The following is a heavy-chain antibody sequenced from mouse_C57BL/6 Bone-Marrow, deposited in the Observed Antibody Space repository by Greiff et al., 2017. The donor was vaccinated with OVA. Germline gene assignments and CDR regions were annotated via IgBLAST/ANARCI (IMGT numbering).Heavy chain of an antibody. CDR2: ISYDGSN. D-gene: IGHD4-1*01. CDR1: GYSFTSGYF. V-gene: IGHV3-6*01. CDR3: ARELEMFAY. J-gene: IGHJ3*01. Sequence: ESGPGLVKPSQSLSLSCSVTGYSFTSGYFWYWIRQLPGNQLEWVDYISYDGSNNYNPSLKNRISITRDTSKNQFFLKLNSVSTEDTATYYCARELEMFAYWGQGTLVTVSA.